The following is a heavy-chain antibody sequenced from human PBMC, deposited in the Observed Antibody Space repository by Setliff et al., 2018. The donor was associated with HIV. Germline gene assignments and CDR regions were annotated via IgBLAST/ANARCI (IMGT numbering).Heavy chain of an antibody. Sequence: SLRLSCAASGFTFSSYAMHWVRQAPGKGLEWVAVISYDGSNKYYADSVKGRFTISRDNSKNTLYLQMNSLRAEDTAVYYCARSRRMVVTDAFDIWGQGTMVTVSS. CDR1: GFTFSSYA. J-gene: IGHJ3*02. CDR2: ISYDGSNK. D-gene: IGHD2-21*02. CDR3: ARSRRMVVTDAFDI. V-gene: IGHV3-30*04.